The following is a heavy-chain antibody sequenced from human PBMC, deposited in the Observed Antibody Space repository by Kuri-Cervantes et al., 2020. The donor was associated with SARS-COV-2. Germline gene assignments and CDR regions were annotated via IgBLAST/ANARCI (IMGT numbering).Heavy chain of an antibody. V-gene: IGHV3-23*01. CDR2: ISGSGGST. Sequence: ETLSLTCAVSGYSISSGYYWGWIRQPPGKGLEWVSAISGSGGSTYYADSVKGRFTISRDNSKDTLYLQMNSLRGEDTAIYYCAKAGSHSYFNCWGQGTLVTVSS. CDR3: AKAGSHSYFNC. J-gene: IGHJ4*02. CDR1: GYSISSGYY. D-gene: IGHD6-13*01.